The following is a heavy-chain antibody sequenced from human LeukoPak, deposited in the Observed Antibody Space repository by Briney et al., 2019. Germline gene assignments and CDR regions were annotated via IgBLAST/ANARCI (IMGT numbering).Heavy chain of an antibody. D-gene: IGHD6-19*01. Sequence: GGSLRLSCGASGFTFSSYWMSWVRQAPGKGLEWVATIKQDGSERYYVDSVKGRFTISRDNAQNSLYLQMNSLRAEDTAVYYCARDLLAGTSDYWGQGTLVTVSS. CDR3: ARDLLAGTSDY. J-gene: IGHJ4*02. CDR1: GFTFSSYW. CDR2: IKQDGSER. V-gene: IGHV3-7*01.